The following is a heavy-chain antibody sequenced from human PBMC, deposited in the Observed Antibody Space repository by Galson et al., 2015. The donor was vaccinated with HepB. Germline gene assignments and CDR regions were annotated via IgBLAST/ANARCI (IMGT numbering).Heavy chain of an antibody. CDR1: GYSFTSYW. Sequence: QSGAEVKKPGESLKISCKGSGYSFTSYWIGWVRQMPGKGLEWMGIIYPGDSDTRYSPSFQGQVTISADKSISTAYLQWSSLKASDTAMYYCARRGAYYYDSSGYYYVGATDYWGQGTLVTVSS. CDR3: ARRGAYYYDSSGYYYVGATDY. J-gene: IGHJ4*02. V-gene: IGHV5-51*01. CDR2: IYPGDSDT. D-gene: IGHD3-22*01.